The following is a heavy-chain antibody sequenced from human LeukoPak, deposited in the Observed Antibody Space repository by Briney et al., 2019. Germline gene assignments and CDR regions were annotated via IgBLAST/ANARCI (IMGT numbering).Heavy chain of an antibody. J-gene: IGHJ4*02. CDR2: IYYSGST. Sequence: PSETLSLTCTVSGGSISSGGYYWSWIRQHPGKGLEWIGYIYYSGSTYYNPSLKSRVTISVDTSKNQFSLKLSSVTAADTAVYYCARFSAGGGSGFRRFVDYWGQGTLVTVSS. V-gene: IGHV4-31*03. CDR1: GGSISSGGYY. CDR3: ARFSAGGGSGFRRFVDY. D-gene: IGHD6-19*01.